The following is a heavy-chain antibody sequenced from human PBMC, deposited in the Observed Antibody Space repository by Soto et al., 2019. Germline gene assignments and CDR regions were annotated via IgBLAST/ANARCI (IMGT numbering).Heavy chain of an antibody. V-gene: IGHV1-18*01. J-gene: IGHJ4*02. CDR3: ARDESPGIADVLNW. Sequence: QVQLVQSGAEVKKPGASVKVSCKASGYTFTSYGISWVRQAPGQGLEWMGWISAYNGNTNYAQKLQGRVTMTTDTTTSTTYMELRSMRSDDTAVYYCARDESPGIADVLNWWGQGTLVTVSS. CDR1: GYTFTSYG. CDR2: ISAYNGNT. D-gene: IGHD6-13*01.